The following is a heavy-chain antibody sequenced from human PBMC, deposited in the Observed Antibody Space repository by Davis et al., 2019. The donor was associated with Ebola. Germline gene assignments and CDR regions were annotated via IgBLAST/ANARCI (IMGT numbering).Heavy chain of an antibody. CDR3: IGDANWGYAP. J-gene: IGHJ5*02. V-gene: IGHV3-23*01. CDR1: GFTFSDYY. CDR2: ITGSGDST. D-gene: IGHD3-3*01. Sequence: GGSLRLSCAASGFTFSDYYMSWIRQAPGKGLEWVSVITGSGDSTTYADSVKGRFTISRDNSKNTLDLQMNSLRAEDTAVYYCIGDANWGYAPWGQGTQVTVSS.